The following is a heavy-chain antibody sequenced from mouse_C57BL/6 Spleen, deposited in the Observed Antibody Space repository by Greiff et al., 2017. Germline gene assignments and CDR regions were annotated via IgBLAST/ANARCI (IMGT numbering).Heavy chain of an antibody. CDR3: ASYYSKRYFDV. CDR1: GFTFSDYG. D-gene: IGHD2-5*01. J-gene: IGHJ1*03. Sequence: EVQVVESGGGLVKPGGSLKLSCAASGFTFSDYGMHWVRQAPEKGLEWVAYISSGSSTIYYADTVKGRFTISRDNDKNPLFLQMTSRRSEDTALYYCASYYSKRYFDVWGTGTTVTVSS. CDR2: ISSGSSTI. V-gene: IGHV5-17*01.